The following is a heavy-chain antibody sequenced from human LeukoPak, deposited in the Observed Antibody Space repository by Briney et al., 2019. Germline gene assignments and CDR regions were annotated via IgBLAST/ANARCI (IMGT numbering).Heavy chain of an antibody. D-gene: IGHD3-22*01. CDR2: INPNSGST. Sequence: ASVKVSCKASGYTFTGYYMHWVRQAPGQGLEWMGWINPNSGSTNYAQKFQGRVTMTRDTSISTAYMELSRLRSDDTAVYYCARGGYYYDSSGPVDYWGQGTLVTVSS. CDR1: GYTFTGYY. CDR3: ARGGYYYDSSGPVDY. J-gene: IGHJ4*02. V-gene: IGHV1-2*02.